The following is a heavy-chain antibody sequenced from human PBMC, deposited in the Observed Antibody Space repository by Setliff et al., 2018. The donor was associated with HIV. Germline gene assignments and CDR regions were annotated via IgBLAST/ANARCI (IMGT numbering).Heavy chain of an antibody. D-gene: IGHD5-12*01. V-gene: IGHV4-34*01. Sequence: SETPSLTCAVSGGSFSGYYWSWIRQPPGKGLEWIGEINQSGGINYNPSLKSRVTISIDTFKNQFSMKLYSVTAADTAVYYCATASGYDLFMGAFDIWGQGTMVTVSS. CDR1: GGSFSGYY. J-gene: IGHJ3*02. CDR2: INQSGGI. CDR3: ATASGYDLFMGAFDI.